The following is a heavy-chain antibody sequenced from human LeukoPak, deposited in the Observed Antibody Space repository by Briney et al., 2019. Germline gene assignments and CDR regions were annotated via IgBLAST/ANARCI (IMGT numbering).Heavy chain of an antibody. CDR1: GFTFSSIA. J-gene: IGHJ4*02. CDR2: IRSNGDTA. Sequence: GGSLRLSCTASGFTFSSIALTWVRQAPGKGLEWVSTIRSNGDTAYNADSVNGRFTISRDNSKNTLYLQMDSLRVEDTAIYYCAKGQELGDGVFDSWGQGTLVTVSS. CDR3: AKGQELGDGVFDS. D-gene: IGHD7-27*01. V-gene: IGHV3-23*01.